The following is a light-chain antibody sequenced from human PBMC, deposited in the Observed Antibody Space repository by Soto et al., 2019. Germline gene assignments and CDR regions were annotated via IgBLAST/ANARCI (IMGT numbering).Light chain of an antibody. Sequence: QSALTQPPSVSGSPGQSVTISCTGTSSDIGSYNRVSWYQQPPGAAPKLMICEVNNRPSGVPERFSGSKSGNTASLTIFGLQAEDEADYYCSSFTTSDTYVFGTGTKATVL. CDR1: SSDIGSYNR. CDR3: SSFTTSDTYV. J-gene: IGLJ1*01. V-gene: IGLV2-18*02. CDR2: EVN.